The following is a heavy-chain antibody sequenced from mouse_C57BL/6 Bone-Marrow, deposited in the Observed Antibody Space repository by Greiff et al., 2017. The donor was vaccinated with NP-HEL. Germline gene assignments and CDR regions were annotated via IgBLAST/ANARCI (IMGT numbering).Heavy chain of an antibody. CDR1: GYSFTGYY. J-gene: IGHJ2*01. CDR2: INPSTGGT. D-gene: IGHD2-4*01. CDR3: AREDNYDYY. Sequence: EVQLQQSGPELVKPGASVKISCKASGYSFTGYYLNWVKQSPEKSLEWIGEINPSTGGTTYNQKFKAKATLTVDKSSSTAYMQLKSLTSEDSAVYYCAREDNYDYYWGQGTTLTVSS. V-gene: IGHV1-42*01.